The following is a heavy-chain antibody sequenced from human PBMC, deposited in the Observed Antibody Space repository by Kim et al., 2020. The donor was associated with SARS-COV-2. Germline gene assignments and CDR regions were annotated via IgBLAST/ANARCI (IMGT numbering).Heavy chain of an antibody. Sequence: GGSLRLSCAASGFTFSSYGMRWVRQAPGKGLEWVADIWYDGSNKYYADSVEGRFTISRDNAKNTLYLQMNSLRAEDTAVYYCARDHVCGYYDSRRVDGLDVWGPGTT. CDR2: IWYDGSNK. J-gene: IGHJ6*02. CDR3: ARDHVCGYYDSRRVDGLDV. D-gene: IGHD3-22*01. V-gene: IGHV3-33*01. CDR1: GFTFSSYG.